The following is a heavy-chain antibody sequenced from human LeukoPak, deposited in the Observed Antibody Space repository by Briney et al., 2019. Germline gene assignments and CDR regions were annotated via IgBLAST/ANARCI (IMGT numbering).Heavy chain of an antibody. D-gene: IGHD3-3*02. Sequence: TTSETLSLTCAVYGGSFSGYYWSWIRQPPGKGLEWIGEINHSGSTNYNPSLKSRVTISVDTSKNQFSLKLSSVTAADTAVYYCASSNHFWSGYYLLDYWGQGTLVTVSS. V-gene: IGHV4-34*01. J-gene: IGHJ4*02. CDR1: GGSFSGYY. CDR2: INHSGST. CDR3: ASSNHFWSGYYLLDY.